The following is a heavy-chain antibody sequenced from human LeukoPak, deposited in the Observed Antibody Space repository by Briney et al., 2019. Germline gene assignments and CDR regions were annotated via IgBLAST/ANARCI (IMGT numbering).Heavy chain of an antibody. CDR1: GGSISSYY. CDR2: IHYTGST. CDR3: ARSSESYDSSGYYSYYFDN. J-gene: IGHJ4*02. Sequence: SETLSLTCTVSGGSISSYYWSWIRQPPGWGLEWIGYIHYTGSTNYKSSLKSRVTISVDKSKNQFSLKLRSVTAADTAVYYCARSSESYDSSGYYSYYFDNWGQGTLVTVSS. V-gene: IGHV4-59*01. D-gene: IGHD3-22*01.